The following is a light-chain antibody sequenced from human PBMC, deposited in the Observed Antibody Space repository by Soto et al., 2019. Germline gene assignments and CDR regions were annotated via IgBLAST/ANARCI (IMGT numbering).Light chain of an antibody. J-gene: IGKJ4*01. CDR2: DAS. CDR3: QQRSNWPPVT. CDR1: QSVSSY. V-gene: IGKV3-11*01. Sequence: EIVLTQSPATLSLSPWERATLSCRASQSVSSYLAWYQQKPGQAPRLLIYDASNRATGIPARFSGSGSGTDFTLTISSLEPEDFGVYYCQQRSNWPPVTFGGGTKVDI.